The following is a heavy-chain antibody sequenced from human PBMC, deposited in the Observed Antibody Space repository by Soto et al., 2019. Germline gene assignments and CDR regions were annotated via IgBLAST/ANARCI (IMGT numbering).Heavy chain of an antibody. CDR3: ARVAVVTRGIDY. Sequence: GGSLRLSCVASGFTFSDSWMHWVRHAPGKGLVWVSRVNEYDTDRNYADSVKGRFTISRDNARNTVYLQMNSLRAEDTAVYYWARVAVVTRGIDYWGQGTLVTVSP. V-gene: IGHV3-74*01. CDR1: GFTFSDSW. J-gene: IGHJ4*02. CDR2: VNEYDTDR. D-gene: IGHD6-19*01.